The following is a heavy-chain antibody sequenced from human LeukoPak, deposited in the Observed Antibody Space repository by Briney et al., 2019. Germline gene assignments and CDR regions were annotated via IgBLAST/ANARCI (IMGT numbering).Heavy chain of an antibody. V-gene: IGHV3-7*01. CDR2: INQDGSDK. CDR1: DFTFSSYW. Sequence: GGSLRLSCGASDFTFSSYWMSWVRQAPGKGLEWVANINQDGSDKRYRDSVRGRFTISRDNAKNSLSLHMDSLRAEDTAVYYCARVGYNWDDDGVDYWGQGTLVTVSS. J-gene: IGHJ4*02. CDR3: ARVGYNWDDDGVDY. D-gene: IGHD1-1*01.